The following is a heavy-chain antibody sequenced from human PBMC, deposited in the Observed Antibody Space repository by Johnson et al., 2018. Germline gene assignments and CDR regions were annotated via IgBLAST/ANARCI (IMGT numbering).Heavy chain of an antibody. J-gene: IGHJ6*02. D-gene: IGHD3-10*01. V-gene: IGHV3-30-3*01. CDR1: GFTFSSYA. CDR3: ARGDGSGGSYYYYGMDV. CDR2: ISYDGSNK. Sequence: VQLVESGGGVVQPGRSLRLSCAASGFTFSSYAMHWVRQAPGKGLEWVAVISYDGSNKYYADSVKGRFTIPRDNSRNTSISTAYMELSSLRSEDTAVYYCARGDGSGGSYYYYGMDVWGQGTTVTVSS.